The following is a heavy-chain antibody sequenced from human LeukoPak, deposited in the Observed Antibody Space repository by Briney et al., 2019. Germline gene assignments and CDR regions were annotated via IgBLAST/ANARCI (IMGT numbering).Heavy chain of an antibody. CDR1: GFTFSSYW. CDR2: INSDGSST. J-gene: IGHJ4*02. Sequence: GGSLRLSCAASGFTFSSYWMHWVRQAPGKGLLWVSRINSDGSSTSYADSVKGRFTTSRDNAKNTLYLQMNSLRAEDTAVYYCARRIAAAAAPYYFDYWGQGTLVTVSS. V-gene: IGHV3-74*01. CDR3: ARRIAAAAAPYYFDY. D-gene: IGHD6-13*01.